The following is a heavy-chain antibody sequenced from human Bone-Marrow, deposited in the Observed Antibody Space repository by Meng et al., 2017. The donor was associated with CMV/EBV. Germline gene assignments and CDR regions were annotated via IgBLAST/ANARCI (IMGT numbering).Heavy chain of an antibody. CDR2: IYYSGST. CDR3: ARDTCSGGSCYSWGYYYGMDV. Sequence: SETLSLTCTVSGGSISSSSYYWGWIRQPPGKGLEWIGSIYYSGSTYYNPSLKSRVTISVDTSKNQFSLKLSSVTAADTAVYYCARDTCSGGSCYSWGYYYGMDVWGRGTTVTVSS. D-gene: IGHD2-15*01. J-gene: IGHJ6*02. CDR1: GGSISSSSYY. V-gene: IGHV4-39*07.